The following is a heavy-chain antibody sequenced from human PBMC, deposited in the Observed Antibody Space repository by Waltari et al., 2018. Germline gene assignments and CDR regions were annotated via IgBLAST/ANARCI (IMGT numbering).Heavy chain of an antibody. CDR2: IYDSGST. V-gene: IGHV4-59*01. CDR1: GGSLSSYY. CDR3: ARSAMIVARGTGPYYYYGMDV. J-gene: IGHJ6*02. D-gene: IGHD3-22*01. Sequence: QVQLQASGPGLVKPSETLSITCTGPGGSLSSYYWSWIRQPPGKGPEWIGYIYDSGSTNYNPSLKSRVTISVDTSKNQFSLKLSSVTAADTAVYYCARSAMIVARGTGPYYYYGMDVWGQGTTVTVSS.